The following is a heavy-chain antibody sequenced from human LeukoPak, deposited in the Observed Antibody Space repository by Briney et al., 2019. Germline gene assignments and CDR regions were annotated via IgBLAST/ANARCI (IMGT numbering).Heavy chain of an antibody. J-gene: IGHJ4*02. CDR1: GFTLSSYA. Sequence: SGGSLTLSCGASGFTLSSYAMSWVRQAPGKGLECVSAISGSGGSTYYAHSVKGRFTISRDNSKHTLYLQMNRVSAEHTAVYYCTKATAGYSYGSDYWGQGALGTVSS. D-gene: IGHD5-18*01. CDR3: TKATAGYSYGSDY. CDR2: ISGSGGST. V-gene: IGHV3-23*01.